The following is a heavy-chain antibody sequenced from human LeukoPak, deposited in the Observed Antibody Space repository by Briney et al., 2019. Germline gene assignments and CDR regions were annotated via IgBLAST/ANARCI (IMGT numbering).Heavy chain of an antibody. CDR2: ISYDGSNK. J-gene: IGHJ4*02. D-gene: IGHD3-10*01. CDR3: AKASQGLWFGELPDY. V-gene: IGHV3-30*18. CDR1: GFTFSSYG. Sequence: GGSLRLSCAASGFTFSSYGMHWVCQAPGKGLEWVAVISYDGSNKYYADSVKGRFTISRDNSKNTLYLQMNSLRAEDTAVYYCAKASQGLWFGELPDYWGQGTLVTVSS.